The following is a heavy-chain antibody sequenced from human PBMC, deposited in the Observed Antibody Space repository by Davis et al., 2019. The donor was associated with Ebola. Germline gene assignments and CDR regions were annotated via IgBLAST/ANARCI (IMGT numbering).Heavy chain of an antibody. CDR1: AITFCSYA. CDR3: AKSYIGVSYRPTAHWFDP. J-gene: IGHJ5*02. V-gene: IGHV3-23*01. D-gene: IGHD3-16*02. Sequence: GESLKISCAASAITFCSYALSWVPQATAKGLEWVCAFQSSGGSTYRSDSVKGRFTISRDHSKNTLYLQMNSLRAEDTAVYYCAKSYIGVSYRPTAHWFDPWCQGTLVTVSS. CDR2: FQSSGGST.